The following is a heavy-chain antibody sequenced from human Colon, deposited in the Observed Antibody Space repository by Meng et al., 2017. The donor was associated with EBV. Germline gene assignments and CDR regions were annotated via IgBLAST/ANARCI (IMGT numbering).Heavy chain of an antibody. CDR2: IDHRGNT. J-gene: IGHJ5*02. CDR3: ARRGPSGNFSP. D-gene: IGHD3-10*01. Sequence: QVHQQQWGAGLLKPAETLSRSCAVYGWSFRDYYWTWIRHPPGKGLEWIGEIDHRGNTKYNPSLKSRVTISLDTSKKQFSLKVSSVTAADSAVYYCARRGPSGNFSPWSQGALVTVSS. CDR1: GWSFRDYY. V-gene: IGHV4-34*01.